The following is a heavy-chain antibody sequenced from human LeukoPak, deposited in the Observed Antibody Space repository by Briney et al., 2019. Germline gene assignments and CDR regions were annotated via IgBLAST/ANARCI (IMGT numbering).Heavy chain of an antibody. CDR3: ARDLWFGL. J-gene: IGHJ5*02. CDR1: GFTASGTY. CDR2: IYSGGST. Sequence: GGSLRLSCAASGFTASGTYMSWVRQAPGKGLEWVSIIYSGGSTYYAESVKGRFTISRDNSKNTLYLQMNSLRTEATAVYYCARDLWFGLWGQGTLVTVSS. V-gene: IGHV3-66*02.